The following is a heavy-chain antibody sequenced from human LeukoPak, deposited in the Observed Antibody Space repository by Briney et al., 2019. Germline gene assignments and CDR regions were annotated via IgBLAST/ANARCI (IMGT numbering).Heavy chain of an antibody. CDR1: GFTFSSYA. CDR2: ILYDGSNK. V-gene: IGHV3-30-3*01. J-gene: IGHJ4*02. D-gene: IGHD2-2*01. Sequence: PGRSLRLSCAASGFTFSSYAMHWVRQGPGKGLEWVAVILYDGSNKYYADSVKGRFTISRDNSKNTLYLQMNSLRAEDTAVYYCARDSYYYFVYCSSTSCSYTFDYWGLGTLVTVSS. CDR3: ARDSYYYFVYCSSTSCSYTFDY.